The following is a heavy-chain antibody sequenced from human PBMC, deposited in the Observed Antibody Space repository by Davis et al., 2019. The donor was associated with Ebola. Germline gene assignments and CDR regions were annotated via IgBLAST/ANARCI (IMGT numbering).Heavy chain of an antibody. Sequence: ASVKVSCKASGGTFSSYAISWVRQAPGQGLEWMGIINPSGGSTSYAQKFQGRVTMTRDTSTSTVYMELSSLRSEDTAVYYCARNKKRVGGKGEFDPWGQGTLVTVSS. CDR1: GGTFSSYA. CDR3: ARNKKRVGGKGEFDP. D-gene: IGHD3-16*01. CDR2: INPSGGST. V-gene: IGHV1-46*01. J-gene: IGHJ5*02.